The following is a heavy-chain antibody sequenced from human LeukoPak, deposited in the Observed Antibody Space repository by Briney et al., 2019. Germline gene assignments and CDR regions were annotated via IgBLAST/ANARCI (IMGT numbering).Heavy chain of an antibody. J-gene: IGHJ3*02. D-gene: IGHD3-9*01. CDR1: GYSISSGYY. Sequence: SETLSLTCTVSGYSISSGYYWGWIRQPPGKGLEWIGSIYHSGSTYYNPSLKSRVTISVDTSKNQFSLKLSSVTAADTAVYYCARVLRYFDWFPDAFDIWGQGTMVTASS. CDR3: ARVLRYFDWFPDAFDI. CDR2: IYHSGST. V-gene: IGHV4-38-2*02.